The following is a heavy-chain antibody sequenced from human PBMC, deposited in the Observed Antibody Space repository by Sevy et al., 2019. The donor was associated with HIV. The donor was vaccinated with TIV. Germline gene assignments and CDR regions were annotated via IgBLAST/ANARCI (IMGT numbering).Heavy chain of an antibody. Sequence: GGFLRLSCAASGFSISGYGMHWVRQAPGKGLEWVAVIWYDGTNKEYADSVKGRFTISRDNSKNILYLQMNSLRAEDTAVYLSAREDIRVAGIGYYFHSWGQGTLVTVSS. CDR1: GFSISGYG. V-gene: IGHV3-33*01. J-gene: IGHJ4*02. CDR3: AREDIRVAGIGYYFHS. CDR2: IWYDGTNK. D-gene: IGHD6-19*01.